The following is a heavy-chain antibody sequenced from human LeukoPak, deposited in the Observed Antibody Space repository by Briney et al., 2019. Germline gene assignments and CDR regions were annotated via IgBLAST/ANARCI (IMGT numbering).Heavy chain of an antibody. CDR2: IYYSGST. CDR3: ARLAKYYDILTGYSPDAFDI. CDR1: GGSISSYY. D-gene: IGHD3-9*01. Sequence: SETLSLTCTVSGGSISSYYWSWIRQPPGKGLEWIGYIYYSGSTNYNPSLKSRVTISVDTSKNQFSLKLSSVTAADTAVYYCARLAKYYDILTGYSPDAFDIWGQGTMVTVS. J-gene: IGHJ3*02. V-gene: IGHV4-59*08.